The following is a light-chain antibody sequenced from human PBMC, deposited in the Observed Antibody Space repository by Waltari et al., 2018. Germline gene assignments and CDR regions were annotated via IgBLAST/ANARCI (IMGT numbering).Light chain of an antibody. CDR3: QQYGSSPRA. Sequence: EIVLTQSPAPLSLSPGERATLSCGASHSVSSSYLAWYQQKPGLAPRLLIYDASSRATGIPDRFSGSGSGTDFTLTISRLEPEDFAVYYCQQYGSSPRAFGQGTKVEIK. V-gene: IGKV3D-20*01. J-gene: IGKJ1*01. CDR1: HSVSSSY. CDR2: DAS.